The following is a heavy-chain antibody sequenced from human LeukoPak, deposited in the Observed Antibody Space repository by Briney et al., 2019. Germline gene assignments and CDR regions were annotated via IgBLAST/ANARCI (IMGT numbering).Heavy chain of an antibody. Sequence: PGGSLRLSCAASGFTLSSYWMSWVGQAPGKGPEWVANIKQDESEKYYVDTVKGRFTIPRDNAKNVLFLQMNSRRAEDTAVYFCTRTVGATPYDYWGQGNLVTVSP. CDR2: IKQDESEK. J-gene: IGHJ4*02. CDR1: GFTLSSYW. D-gene: IGHD1-26*01. V-gene: IGHV3-7*01. CDR3: TRTVGATPYDY.